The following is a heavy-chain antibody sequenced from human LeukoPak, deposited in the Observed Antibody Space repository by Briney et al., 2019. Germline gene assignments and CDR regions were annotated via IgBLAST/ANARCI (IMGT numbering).Heavy chain of an antibody. J-gene: IGHJ1*01. Sequence: ASVKVCCKASGYTFSNYGISWWRQAAGHGRGGLGWCSACNGRTNYAQKFQGRVTMTTDTSTSTAYMELRSLTSDDTAMYCCARGLLTFGGVIGGPQALEYFQHWGQGTLVTVSS. V-gene: IGHV1-18*01. CDR2: CSACNGRT. CDR3: ARGLLTFGGVIGGPQALEYFQH. D-gene: IGHD3-16*02. CDR1: GYTFSNYG.